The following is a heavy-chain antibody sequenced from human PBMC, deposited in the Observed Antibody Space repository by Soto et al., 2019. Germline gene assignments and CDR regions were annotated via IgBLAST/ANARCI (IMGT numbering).Heavy chain of an antibody. CDR3: ASSPLYHNTAMATGWFDP. V-gene: IGHV5-10-1*01. J-gene: IGHJ5*02. CDR1: GYSFTSYW. Sequence: PGESLKISCQGSGYSFTSYWISWVRQMPGKGLEWMGRIDPSDSYTNYSPSFQGHVTISADKSISTAYLQWSSLKASDTAMYYCASSPLYHNTAMATGWFDPWGQGTLVTVSS. D-gene: IGHD5-18*01. CDR2: IDPSDSYT.